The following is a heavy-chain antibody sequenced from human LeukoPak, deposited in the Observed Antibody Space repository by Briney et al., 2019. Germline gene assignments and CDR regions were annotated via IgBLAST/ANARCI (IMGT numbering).Heavy chain of an antibody. D-gene: IGHD6-19*01. CDR2: IYTSGST. V-gene: IGHV4-61*02. Sequence: SETLSLTCTVSGGSISSGGYYWSWIRQPAGKGLEWIGRIYTSGSTNYNPSLKSRVTMSVDTSKDQFSLKLSSVTAADTAVYYCARSAAVAGPVVDYWGQGTLVTVSS. CDR3: ARSAAVAGPVVDY. J-gene: IGHJ4*02. CDR1: GGSISSGGYY.